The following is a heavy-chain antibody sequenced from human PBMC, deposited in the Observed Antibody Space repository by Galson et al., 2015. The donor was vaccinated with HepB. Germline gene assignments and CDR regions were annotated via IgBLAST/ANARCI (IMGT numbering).Heavy chain of an antibody. Sequence: SETLSLTCTVSGGSISSYYWSWIRQPPGKGLEWIGYIYYSGSTNYNPSLKSRVTISVDTSKNQFSLKLSSVTAADTAVYYCARQDPSRDYGDHYFDYWGQGTLVTVSS. J-gene: IGHJ4*02. D-gene: IGHD4-17*01. CDR1: GGSISSYY. V-gene: IGHV4-59*08. CDR2: IYYSGST. CDR3: ARQDPSRDYGDHYFDY.